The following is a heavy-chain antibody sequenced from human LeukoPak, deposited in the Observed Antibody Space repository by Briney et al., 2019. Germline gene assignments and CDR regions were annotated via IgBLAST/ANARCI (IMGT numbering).Heavy chain of an antibody. J-gene: IGHJ4*02. CDR3: ARDGEVRGVITFFGY. V-gene: IGHV1-8*02. D-gene: IGHD3-10*01. CDR2: MNPNSGNT. CDR1: GYTFTGYY. Sequence: GASVKVSCKASGYTFTGYYMHWVRQAPGQGLEWMGWMNPNSGNTGYAQKFQGRVTMTRNTSISTAYMELSSLRSEDTAVYYCARDGEVRGVITFFGYWGQGTLVTVSS.